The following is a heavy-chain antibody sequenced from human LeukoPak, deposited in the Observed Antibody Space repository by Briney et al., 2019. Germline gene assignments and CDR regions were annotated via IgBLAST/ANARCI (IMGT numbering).Heavy chain of an antibody. D-gene: IGHD6-13*01. J-gene: IGHJ6*03. CDR3: AKGRVWGYYYMDV. CDR2: ISGSGGST. CDR1: GFTFSSYG. V-gene: IGHV3-23*01. Sequence: GGSLRLSCAASGFTFSSYGMNWVRQSPGKGLEWVSAISGSGGSTYYADSVKGRFTISRDNSKNTLYLQMNSLRAEDTAVYYCAKGRVWGYYYMDVWGKGTTVTISS.